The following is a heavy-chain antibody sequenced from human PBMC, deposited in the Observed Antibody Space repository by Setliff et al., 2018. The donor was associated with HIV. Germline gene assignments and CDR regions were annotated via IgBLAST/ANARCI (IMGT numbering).Heavy chain of an antibody. CDR2: VLYNGDT. CDR1: GGSIRSYY. CDR3: ARQMTIPGVAVTPVDY. Sequence: PSETLTLTCTVSGGSIRSYYWSWIRQSPGKGLEWIGYVLYNGDTAYNPSLKSRLTISVDTSKSQFSLKLTSVTAADTAVYYCARQMTIPGVAVTPVDYWGQGALVTVSS. D-gene: IGHD3-3*01. J-gene: IGHJ4*02. V-gene: IGHV4-59*08.